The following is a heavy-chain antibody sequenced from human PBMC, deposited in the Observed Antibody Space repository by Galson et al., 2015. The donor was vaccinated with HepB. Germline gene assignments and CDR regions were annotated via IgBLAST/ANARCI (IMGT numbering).Heavy chain of an antibody. CDR2: ISSSRTTI. CDR3: ANGKVVVAAHSYYYYMAV. CDR1: GFTFSIYS. J-gene: IGHJ6*03. V-gene: IGHV3-48*01. Sequence: SLRLSCAASGFTFSIYSMNWVRQAPGKGLEWVSFISSSRTTIYYADSVKGRFTISRDNAKNSLYLQMSSLRAEDTAVYYCANGKVVVAAHSYYYYMAVWGKGTTVTVSS. D-gene: IGHD2-15*01.